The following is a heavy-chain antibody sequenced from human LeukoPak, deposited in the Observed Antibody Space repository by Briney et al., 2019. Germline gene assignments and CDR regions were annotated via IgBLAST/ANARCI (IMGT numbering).Heavy chain of an antibody. Sequence: SQTLSLTCTVSGDSISSGDYYWSWIRQPAGKGLEWIGRISSSGSTNYNPSLKSRVTISVDTSKNQFSLKLSSVTAADTAVYYCASASRDGYSPYFDYWGQGTLVTVSS. CDR1: GDSISSGDYY. V-gene: IGHV4-61*02. J-gene: IGHJ4*02. D-gene: IGHD5-24*01. CDR2: ISSSGST. CDR3: ASASRDGYSPYFDY.